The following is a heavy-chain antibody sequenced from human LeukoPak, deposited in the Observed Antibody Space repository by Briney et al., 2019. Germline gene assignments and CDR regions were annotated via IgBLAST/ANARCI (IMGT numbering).Heavy chain of an antibody. Sequence: ASVKVSCKVSGYTLTELSMHWVRQAPGKGLEWRGGFDPEDGETIYAQKFQGRVTMTEDTSTDTAYMELSSLRSEDTAVYYCASLGYSYGYRFNYWGQGTLVTVSS. CDR3: ASLGYSYGYRFNY. CDR1: GYTLTELS. V-gene: IGHV1-24*01. J-gene: IGHJ4*02. D-gene: IGHD5-18*01. CDR2: FDPEDGET.